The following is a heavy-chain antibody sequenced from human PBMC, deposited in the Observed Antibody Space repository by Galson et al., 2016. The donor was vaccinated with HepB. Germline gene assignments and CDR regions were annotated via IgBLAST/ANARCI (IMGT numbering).Heavy chain of an antibody. CDR3: AGETVGASTYWYFDL. CDR2: IGSSGISI. CDR1: GFRFSDYY. Sequence: SLRLFCAASGFRFSDYYMSWIRQPPGKGLEWVSYIGSSGISIYYADSVKGRFTISRDNAKNSLYLQMNSLRAEDTAVYYCAGETVGASTYWYFDLWGRGTLVTVSS. V-gene: IGHV3-11*01. D-gene: IGHD1-26*01. J-gene: IGHJ2*01.